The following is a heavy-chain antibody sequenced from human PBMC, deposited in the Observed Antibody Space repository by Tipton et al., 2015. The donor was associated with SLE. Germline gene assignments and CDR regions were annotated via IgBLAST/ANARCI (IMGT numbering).Heavy chain of an antibody. J-gene: IGHJ6*03. D-gene: IGHD6-13*01. CDR1: GFTFSSYG. CDR2: IWYDGSNK. CDR3: AKGSIAAAGTHYYYYYMDV. V-gene: IGHV3-33*06. Sequence: SLRLSCAASGFTFSSYGMHWVRQAPGKGLEWVAVIWYDGSNKYYADSVKGRFTISRDNSKNTLYLQMNSLRAEDTAMYYCAKGSIAAAGTHYYYYYMDVWGKGTTVTVSS.